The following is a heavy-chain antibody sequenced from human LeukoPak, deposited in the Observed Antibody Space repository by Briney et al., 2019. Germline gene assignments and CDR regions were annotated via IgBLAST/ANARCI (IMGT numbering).Heavy chain of an antibody. Sequence: GGSLRPSCAASGLTVSSIYMSWVRQAPGKGLEWVSVIYTGGSTYYADSVKGRFTISRDNSKSTLYLQMNSLRAEDTAVYYCASPGGGDYYNSWGQGTLVTVSS. D-gene: IGHD3-10*01. CDR2: IYTGGST. V-gene: IGHV3-53*01. CDR1: GLTVSSIY. J-gene: IGHJ4*02. CDR3: ASPGGGDYYNS.